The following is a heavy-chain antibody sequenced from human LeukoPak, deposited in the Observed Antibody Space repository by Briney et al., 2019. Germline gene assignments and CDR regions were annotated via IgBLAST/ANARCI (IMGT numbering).Heavy chain of an antibody. Sequence: GGSLRLSCAASGFTFSSYAMSWFRQAPGKGLEWVSAISGSGGSTYYADSVKGRFTISRDNSKNTLYLQMNSLRAEDTAVYYCAKDQSPAVGTIFGVVIGGYFDLWGRGTLVTVSS. V-gene: IGHV3-23*01. D-gene: IGHD3-3*01. CDR3: AKDQSPAVGTIFGVVIGGYFDL. J-gene: IGHJ2*01. CDR2: ISGSGGST. CDR1: GFTFSSYA.